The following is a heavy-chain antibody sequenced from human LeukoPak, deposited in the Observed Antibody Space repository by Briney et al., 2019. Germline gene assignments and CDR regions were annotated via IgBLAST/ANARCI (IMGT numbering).Heavy chain of an antibody. CDR2: INPNSGGT. CDR3: ARAHHIVATIWRYFDY. V-gene: IGHV1-2*02. CDR1: GYTFTGYY. Sequence: ASVKVSCKASGYTFTGYYMHWVRQAPGQGLEWMGWINPNSGGTNYAQKFQGRVTMTRDTSISTAYMELSRLRSDDTAVYYCARAHHIVATIWRYFDYWGQGTLVTVSS. D-gene: IGHD5-12*01. J-gene: IGHJ4*02.